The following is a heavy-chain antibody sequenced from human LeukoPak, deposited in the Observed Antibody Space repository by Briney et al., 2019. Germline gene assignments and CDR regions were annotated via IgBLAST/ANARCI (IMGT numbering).Heavy chain of an antibody. V-gene: IGHV1-2*02. Sequence: ASVKVSCKASGYTFTGFHMHWVRQAPGQGLEWMGWINPNSGGTNYAQKFQGRVTMTRDTSISTVYMELSRLRSDDTAVYYCARDRLRLGYERTIWFDPWGQGTLVTVSS. CDR3: ARDRLRLGYERTIWFDP. D-gene: IGHD2-15*01. CDR2: INPNSGGT. CDR1: GYTFTGFH. J-gene: IGHJ5*02.